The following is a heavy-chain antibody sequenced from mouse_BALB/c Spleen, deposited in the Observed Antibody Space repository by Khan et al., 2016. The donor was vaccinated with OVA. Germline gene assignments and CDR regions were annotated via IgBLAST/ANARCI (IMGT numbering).Heavy chain of an antibody. V-gene: IGHV1-4*01. CDR1: GYTFTSYT. Sequence: VQLQESGAELARPGASVKMSCKASGYTFTSYTMHWVKQRPGQGLEWIGYINPSNGYTNYNQKFKEKATLTADKYSSTAYMQLSSLTSEDSAVYYCVRSGAYYRYDGYFDVWGAGTTVTVSS. D-gene: IGHD2-14*01. CDR3: VRSGAYYRYDGYFDV. CDR2: INPSNGYT. J-gene: IGHJ1*01.